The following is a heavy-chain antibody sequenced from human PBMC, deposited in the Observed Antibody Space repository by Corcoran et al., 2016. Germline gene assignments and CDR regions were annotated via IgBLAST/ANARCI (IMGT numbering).Heavy chain of an antibody. J-gene: IGHJ6*02. CDR2: INPNSGGT. V-gene: IGHV1-2*02. D-gene: IGHD6-13*01. Sequence: QVQLVQSGAEVKKPGASVKVSCKASGYTFTGYYMHWVRQAPGQGLEWMGWINPNSGGTNYAQKFQGRVTMTRDTSISTAYMELSRLRSDDTAVYYCARESYSSSWSHYYGMDVWGQGTTVTVSS. CDR3: ARESYSSSWSHYYGMDV. CDR1: GYTFTGYY.